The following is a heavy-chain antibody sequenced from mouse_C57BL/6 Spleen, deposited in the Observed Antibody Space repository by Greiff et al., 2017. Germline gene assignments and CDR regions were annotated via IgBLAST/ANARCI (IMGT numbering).Heavy chain of an antibody. V-gene: IGHV1-55*01. CDR2: IYPGSGST. Sequence: QVQLQQPGAELVKPGASVKMSCKASGYTFPSYWITWVKQRPGQGLEWIGDIYPGSGSTNYNEKFKSKATLTVDTSSSTSYMQLSSLTSEDSAVYYWAREGTYGNYFDYWGQGTTLTVSS. CDR3: AREGTYGNYFDY. J-gene: IGHJ2*01. D-gene: IGHD2-1*01. CDR1: GYTFPSYW.